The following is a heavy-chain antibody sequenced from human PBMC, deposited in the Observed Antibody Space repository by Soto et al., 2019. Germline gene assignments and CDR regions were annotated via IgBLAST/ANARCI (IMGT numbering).Heavy chain of an antibody. Sequence: ASVKVSCKASGYTFTSYDINWVRQATGQRLEWMGWMNADNGNTKYSQKFQGRVTITRDTSASTAYMELSSLRSEDTAVYYCAREGIAVADTALDIWGQGTMVTVSS. D-gene: IGHD6-19*01. CDR2: MNADNGNT. V-gene: IGHV1-3*01. CDR1: GYTFTSYD. J-gene: IGHJ3*02. CDR3: AREGIAVADTALDI.